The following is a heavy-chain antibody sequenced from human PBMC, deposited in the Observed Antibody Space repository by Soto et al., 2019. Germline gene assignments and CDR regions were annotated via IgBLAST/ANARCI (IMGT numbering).Heavy chain of an antibody. Sequence: PVESLKISCTGSGYTFTTYWIAWVRQMPGKGLEWMGIIYPGDSDTTYSPSFQGQVTISADKSISTAYLQWSSLKASDTAMYHCARPILQATRRSFEFWGQGTLVTVSS. CDR1: GYTFTTYW. J-gene: IGHJ4*02. CDR3: ARPILQATRRSFEF. CDR2: IYPGDSDT. V-gene: IGHV5-51*01. D-gene: IGHD3-3*02.